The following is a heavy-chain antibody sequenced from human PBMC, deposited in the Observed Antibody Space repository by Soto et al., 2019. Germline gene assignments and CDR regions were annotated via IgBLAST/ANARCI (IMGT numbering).Heavy chain of an antibody. CDR2: MNPDNGKT. V-gene: IGHV1-8*01. CDR3: ARPLCSSTRCGPYFFDS. CDR1: GYTFTSND. J-gene: IGHJ4*02. Sequence: QVQLVQSGAEVKKPGASVKVSCKASGYTFTSNDINWVRQAPGQGPERMGWMNPDNGKTGFAQKFQGRITMTRNTSISTAYMELSSLRSDDTAVYFCARPLCSSTRCGPYFFDSWGQGSLVTVSS. D-gene: IGHD2-2*01.